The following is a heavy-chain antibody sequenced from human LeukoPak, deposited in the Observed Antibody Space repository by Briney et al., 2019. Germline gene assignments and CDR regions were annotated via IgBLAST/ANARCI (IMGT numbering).Heavy chain of an antibody. Sequence: GGSLILSCAASGFTFSSYAMSWVRQAPGKGLEWVSAISGSGGSTYYADSVKGRFTISRENSKNTLYLQMNSLRAEDTAVYYCAKDRASYSSGWPAFDYWGQGTLVTASS. D-gene: IGHD6-19*01. CDR3: AKDRASYSSGWPAFDY. CDR2: ISGSGGST. J-gene: IGHJ4*02. CDR1: GFTFSSYA. V-gene: IGHV3-23*01.